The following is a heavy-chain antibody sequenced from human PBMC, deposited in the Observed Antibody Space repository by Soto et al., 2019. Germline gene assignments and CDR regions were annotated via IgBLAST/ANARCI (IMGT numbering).Heavy chain of an antibody. D-gene: IGHD2-15*01. V-gene: IGHV1-2*02. CDR2: INPNSGGT. CDR1: GYTFTGYY. CDR3: ARESEYCSGGSCYVNWFDP. Sequence: ASVKVSCKASGYTFTGYYMHWVRQAPGQGLEWMGWINPNSGGTNYAQKFQGRVTMTRDTSISTAYMELSRLRSDDTAVYYCARESEYCSGGSCYVNWFDPWGHGTLVTVPS. J-gene: IGHJ5*02.